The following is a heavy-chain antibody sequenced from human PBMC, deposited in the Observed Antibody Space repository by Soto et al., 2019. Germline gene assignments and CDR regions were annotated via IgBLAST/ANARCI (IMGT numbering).Heavy chain of an antibody. CDR3: ARRNSGWYFDR. CDR1: GFTFSSYA. D-gene: IGHD4-4*01. J-gene: IGHJ2*01. Sequence: EVQLLESGGGLVQPGGSLRLSCAASGFTFSSYAMNWVRQAPGKGLEWVSVISGSGDSTYYADSVKGRFTISRDNSKNTMYLQMNSLSAEYTAVYYCARRNSGWYFDRWGRGTLVTVSS. CDR2: ISGSGDST. V-gene: IGHV3-23*01.